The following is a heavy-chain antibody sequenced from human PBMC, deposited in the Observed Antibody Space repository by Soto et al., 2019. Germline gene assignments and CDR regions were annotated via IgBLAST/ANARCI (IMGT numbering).Heavy chain of an antibody. V-gene: IGHV4-39*01. CDR2: IYYSGST. CDR3: ARHDPRDGYQTTAGFYFDY. J-gene: IGHJ4*02. D-gene: IGHD5-12*01. Sequence: PSETLSLTCTVCGGSISSSSYYWGWIRQPPGKGLEWIGSIYYSGSTYYNPSLKSRVTISVDTSKNQFSLKLSSVTAADTAVYYCARHDPRDGYQTTAGFYFDYWGQGTLVTVSS. CDR1: GGSISSSSYY.